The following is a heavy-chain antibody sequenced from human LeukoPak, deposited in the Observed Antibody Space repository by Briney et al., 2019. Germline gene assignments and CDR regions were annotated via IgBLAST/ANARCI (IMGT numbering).Heavy chain of an antibody. Sequence: GGSLRLSCAASGFTFSAYAMSWVRQAPGKGLEWVSGISDDSTYTYYADSVKGRFTISRDNFKNTLSLQMNSLRADDTALYYCAKEKKSGGWPLDYWGQGALVTVSS. J-gene: IGHJ4*02. CDR2: ISDDSTYT. V-gene: IGHV3-23*01. CDR3: AKEKKSGGWPLDY. D-gene: IGHD2-15*01. CDR1: GFTFSAYA.